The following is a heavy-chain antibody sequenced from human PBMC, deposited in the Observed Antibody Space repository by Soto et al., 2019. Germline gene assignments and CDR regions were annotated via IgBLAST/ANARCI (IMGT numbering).Heavy chain of an antibody. CDR2: INHSGST. J-gene: IGHJ3*02. D-gene: IGHD3-22*01. CDR3: ARAYDRKTNAFDI. CDR1: GGSFSGYY. Sequence: SETLSLTCAVYGGSFSGYYWSWIRQPPGKGLEWIGEINHSGSTNYNPSLKSRVTISVDTSKNQFSLKLSSVTAADTAVYYCARAYDRKTNAFDIWGQGTMVTVSS. V-gene: IGHV4-34*01.